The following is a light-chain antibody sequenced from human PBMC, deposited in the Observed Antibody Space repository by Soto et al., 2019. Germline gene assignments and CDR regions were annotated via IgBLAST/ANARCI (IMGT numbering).Light chain of an antibody. CDR3: SSYTSSSTVYV. Sequence: QSALTQPASVSGSPEQSITISCTGTSSDVGGYNYVSWYQQHPGKAPKLMIYDVSNRPSGVSNRFSGSKSGNTASLTISGLQAEDEADYYCSSYTSSSTVYVFGTGTKLTVL. V-gene: IGLV2-14*01. J-gene: IGLJ1*01. CDR2: DVS. CDR1: SSDVGGYNY.